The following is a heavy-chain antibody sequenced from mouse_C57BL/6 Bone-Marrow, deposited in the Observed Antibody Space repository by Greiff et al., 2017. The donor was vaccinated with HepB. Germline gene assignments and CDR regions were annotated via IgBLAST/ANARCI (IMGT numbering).Heavy chain of an antibody. D-gene: IGHD4-1*01. Sequence: VQLQQSGAELARPGASVKLSCKASGYTFTSYGISWVKQSTGQGLEWIGEIYPRSGNTYYNEKFKGKATLTADKSSSTAYMELRSLTSEDSAVYFCASRTGTYYYAMDYWGQGTSVTVSS. V-gene: IGHV1-81*01. CDR3: ASRTGTYYYAMDY. J-gene: IGHJ4*01. CDR2: IYPRSGNT. CDR1: GYTFTSYG.